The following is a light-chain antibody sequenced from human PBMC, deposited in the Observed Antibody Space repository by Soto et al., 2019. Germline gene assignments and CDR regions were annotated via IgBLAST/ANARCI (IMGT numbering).Light chain of an antibody. V-gene: IGLV2-14*01. J-gene: IGLJ3*02. Sequence: QSALTQPASVSGSPGQSITISCTGTSSAVGGYHYVSWYQQHPGKAPKLMIYDVSNRPAGVSNRFSGSKSGNTASLTISGLQAEDEADYYCSSYTSSSTPWVFGGGTKLTVL. CDR2: DVS. CDR3: SSYTSSSTPWV. CDR1: SSAVGGYHY.